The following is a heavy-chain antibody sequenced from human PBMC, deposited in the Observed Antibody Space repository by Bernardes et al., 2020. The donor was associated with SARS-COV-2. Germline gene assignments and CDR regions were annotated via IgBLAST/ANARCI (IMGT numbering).Heavy chain of an antibody. CDR1: GYTFTSYG. CDR3: ARGGGLLWFGELLSPEYGMDV. CDR2: ISAYSGNT. V-gene: IGHV1-18*01. D-gene: IGHD3-10*01. J-gene: IGHJ6*02. Sequence: ASVKVSCKASGYTFTSYGISWVRQAPGQGLEWMGWISAYSGNTNYAQKLQGRVTMTTDTSTSTAYMELRSLRSDDTAVYYCARGGGLLWFGELLSPEYGMDVWGQGTTVTVSS.